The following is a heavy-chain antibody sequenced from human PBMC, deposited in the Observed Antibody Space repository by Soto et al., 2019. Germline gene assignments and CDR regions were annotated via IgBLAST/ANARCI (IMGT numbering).Heavy chain of an antibody. CDR2: ISAHNGNT. D-gene: IGHD1-1*01. CDR1: GYAFTTYG. Sequence: QVHLVQSGAEVKKPGASVKVSCKGSGYAFTTYGITWVRQAPGQGLEWRGWISAHNGNTNYAQKLQGRVTVTRDTSTSTAYMELRSLRSDVTAVYYCERGRYGDYWGQGALVTVSS. V-gene: IGHV1-18*01. CDR3: ERGRYGDY. J-gene: IGHJ4*02.